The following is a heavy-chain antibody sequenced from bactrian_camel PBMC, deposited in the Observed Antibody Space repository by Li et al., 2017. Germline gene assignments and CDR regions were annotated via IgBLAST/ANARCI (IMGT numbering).Heavy chain of an antibody. D-gene: IGHD2*01. CDR1: GHTDSSNC. CDR2: LYTDGSAT. V-gene: IGHV3S6*01. J-gene: IGHJ6*01. Sequence: HVQLVESGGGSVQPGGSLRLSCAASGHTDSSNCMGWFRQAPGERREGVAALYTDGSATYYADFVKDRFTIFYDNAKKTVDLQMDSLKPEDTALYFCAADCPTTRASLKVVVAALDFGRWGPGTQVTVS. CDR3: AADCPTTRASLKVVVAALDFGR.